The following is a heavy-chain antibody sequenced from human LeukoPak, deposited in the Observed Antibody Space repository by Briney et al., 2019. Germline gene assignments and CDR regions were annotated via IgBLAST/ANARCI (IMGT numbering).Heavy chain of an antibody. Sequence: TGGSLRLSCAASGFTFSSYGMHWVRQAPGKGLEWVAVISYDGSNKYYADSVKGRFTISRDNSKNTLYLQMNSLRAEDTAVYYSAKEPYSSSWYFDYWGQGTLVTVSS. V-gene: IGHV3-30*18. J-gene: IGHJ4*02. CDR1: GFTFSSYG. D-gene: IGHD6-13*01. CDR3: AKEPYSSSWYFDY. CDR2: ISYDGSNK.